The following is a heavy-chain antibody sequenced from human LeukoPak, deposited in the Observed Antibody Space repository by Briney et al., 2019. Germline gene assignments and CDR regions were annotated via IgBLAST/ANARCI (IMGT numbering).Heavy chain of an antibody. Sequence: SETLSLTCAVYGGSFSGYYRSWIRHPPGKGLEWIGEINHSGSTNYNPSLKSRVTISVDTSKNQSSLKLSSVTAADTAVYYCARGRFWSGLLDYWGQGTLVTVSS. J-gene: IGHJ4*02. CDR3: ARGRFWSGLLDY. CDR1: GGSFSGYY. D-gene: IGHD3-3*01. V-gene: IGHV4-34*01. CDR2: INHSGST.